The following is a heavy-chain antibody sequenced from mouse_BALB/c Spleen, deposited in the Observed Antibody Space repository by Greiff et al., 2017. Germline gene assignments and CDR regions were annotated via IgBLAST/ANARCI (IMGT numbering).Heavy chain of an antibody. D-gene: IGHD1-1*01. V-gene: IGHV14-3*02. CDR1: GFNIKDPY. CDR2: IDPANGNT. Sequence: EVQLQQSGAELVKPGASVKLSCTASGFNIKDPYMHWVKQRPEQGLEWIGRIDPANGNTKYDPKFQGKATITADTASNTASLQLSSLTSEDTAVYYCAITTVVDYWGQGTTLTVSS. CDR3: AITTVVDY. J-gene: IGHJ2*01.